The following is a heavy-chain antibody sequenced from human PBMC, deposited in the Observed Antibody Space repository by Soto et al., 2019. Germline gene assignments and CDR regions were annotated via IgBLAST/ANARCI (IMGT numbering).Heavy chain of an antibody. D-gene: IGHD3-22*01. CDR1: GFNFGNYA. CDR2: ISSSGDTT. J-gene: IGHJ5*02. CDR3: ANDPGSISMTAILGLDP. Sequence: EVKLLQSGGGFVQPGGSLRLSCVASGFNFGNYAMNWVRQAPGRGLEWVSLISSSGDTTYYADSLKGRFTISRDNSKNTLFLHMDNLTVEDTAVYYCANDPGSISMTAILGLDPWGQGTLVTVSS. V-gene: IGHV3-23*01.